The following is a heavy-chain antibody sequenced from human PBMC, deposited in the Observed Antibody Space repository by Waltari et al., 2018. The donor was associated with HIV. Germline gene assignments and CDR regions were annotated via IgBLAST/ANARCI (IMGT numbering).Heavy chain of an antibody. Sequence: VQLVQSGAEVTQPGAAVKVSCKPSGYRFPAYYMTWVRQAPGQGLEWMGWINPNTGGTNYAQKLQGRVTMTWDTSISTIYMDLNRLTSDDTAIYYCARPVAATFYFDYWGQGTLVTVSS. CDR3: ARPVAATFYFDY. CDR2: INPNTGGT. V-gene: IGHV1-2*02. D-gene: IGHD6-19*01. CDR1: GYRFPAYY. J-gene: IGHJ4*02.